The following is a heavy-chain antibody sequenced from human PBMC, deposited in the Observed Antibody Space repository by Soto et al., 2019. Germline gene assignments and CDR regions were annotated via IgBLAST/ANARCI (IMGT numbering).Heavy chain of an antibody. V-gene: IGHV3-33*01. J-gene: IGHJ4*02. CDR3: ARERGSLIVATMSTFDY. CDR2: IWYDGSNK. D-gene: IGHD5-12*01. CDR1: GFTFSSYG. Sequence: GGSLRLSCAASGFTFSSYGMHWVRQAPGKGLEWVAVIWYDGSNKYYADSVKGRFTISRDNSKNTLYLQMNSLRAEDTAVYYCARERGSLIVATMSTFDYWGQGTLVTVSS.